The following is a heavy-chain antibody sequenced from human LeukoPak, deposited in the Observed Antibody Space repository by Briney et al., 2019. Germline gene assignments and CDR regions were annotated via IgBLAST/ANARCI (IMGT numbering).Heavy chain of an antibody. CDR1: GGSISSYY. J-gene: IGHJ4*02. D-gene: IGHD5-18*01. Sequence: SETLSLTCTVSGGSISSYYWSWIRQPPGKGLEWIGYIYSGKTDYNPSLKSRVTISVDTSNNQFSLKLSSVSAADTAVYYCARGFEYNYRYTFGYWGQGTLVTVSS. CDR3: ARGFEYNYRYTFGY. V-gene: IGHV4-59*01. CDR2: IYSGKT.